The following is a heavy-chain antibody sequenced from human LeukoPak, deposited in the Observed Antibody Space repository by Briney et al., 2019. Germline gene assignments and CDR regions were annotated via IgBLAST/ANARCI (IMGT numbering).Heavy chain of an antibody. CDR2: IYHSGST. D-gene: IGHD3-10*01. J-gene: IGHJ4*02. Sequence: ASETLSLTCTVSGGSISSGGYYWSWIRQPPGKGLEWIGYIYHSGSTYYNPSLKSRVTISVDKSKNQFSLKLSSVTAADTAVYYCARALRLWFGELLGNWGQGTLVTVSS. CDR1: GGSISSGGYY. CDR3: ARALRLWFGELLGN. V-gene: IGHV4-30-2*01.